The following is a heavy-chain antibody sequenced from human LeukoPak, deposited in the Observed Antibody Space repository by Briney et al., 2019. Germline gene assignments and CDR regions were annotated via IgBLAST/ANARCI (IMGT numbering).Heavy chain of an antibody. Sequence: ASVKVSCKASGGTLSSYVINWVRQAPGQGLEWMGGIIPLFGTPNYAQRFQGRLTITADESTNTVYMELSSLRFDDTAVYYCASLPETYSSGLYTVDYWGRGTLLTVSS. J-gene: IGHJ4*02. CDR1: GGTLSSYV. D-gene: IGHD6-19*01. CDR3: ASLPETYSSGLYTVDY. V-gene: IGHV1-69*01. CDR2: IIPLFGTP.